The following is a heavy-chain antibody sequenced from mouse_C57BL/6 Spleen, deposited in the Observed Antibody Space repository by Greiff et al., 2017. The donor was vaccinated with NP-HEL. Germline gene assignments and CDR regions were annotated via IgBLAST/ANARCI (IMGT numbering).Heavy chain of an antibody. CDR3: ARDWVVATDYAMDY. J-gene: IGHJ4*01. CDR1: GYTFTSYW. V-gene: IGHV1-53*01. Sequence: QVHVKQPGTELVKPGASVKLSCKASGYTFTSYWMHWVKQRPGQGLEWIGNINPSNGGTNYNEKFKSKATLTVDKSSSTAYMQLSSLTSEDSAVYYCARDWVVATDYAMDYWGQGTSVTVSS. CDR2: INPSNGGT. D-gene: IGHD1-1*01.